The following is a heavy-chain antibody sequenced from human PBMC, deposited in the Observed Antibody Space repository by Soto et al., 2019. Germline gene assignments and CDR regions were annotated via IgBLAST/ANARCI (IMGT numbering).Heavy chain of an antibody. CDR2: IYPVASDT. D-gene: IGHD3-22*01. CDR1: GYSFNSYW. CDR3: ARPDSSGYYVN. Sequence: GESLKISRKGSGYSFNSYWIAWVRQMPGKGLEWMGIIYPVASDTRYSPSFQGQVTISADKSITTAYLQWSSLKASDTAMYYCARPDSSGYYVNWGQGTLVTVSS. J-gene: IGHJ4*02. V-gene: IGHV5-51*01.